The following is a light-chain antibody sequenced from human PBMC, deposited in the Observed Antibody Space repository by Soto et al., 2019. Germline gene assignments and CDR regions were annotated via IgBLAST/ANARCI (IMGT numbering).Light chain of an antibody. CDR2: EVS. Sequence: QSALTQPASVSGSPGQSITVSCTGTSSDVGGYNYVSWYQQHPGKVPKLMIYEVSYRPSGVSNRFSASKSGNTASLTISGLQAEDEADYYCTSYRSGGTFVFGSGTKLTVL. CDR3: TSYRSGGTFV. J-gene: IGLJ1*01. CDR1: SSDVGGYNY. V-gene: IGLV2-14*01.